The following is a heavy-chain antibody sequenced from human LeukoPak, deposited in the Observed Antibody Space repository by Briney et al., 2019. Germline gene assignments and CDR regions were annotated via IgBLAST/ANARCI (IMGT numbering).Heavy chain of an antibody. CDR3: ARLNYYDSRGYYGFDY. J-gene: IGHJ4*02. CDR1: GGSISSYY. CDR2: INYSGNT. Sequence: SETLSLTCTVSGGSISSYYWSWIRQPPGKGLEWIGYINYSGNTNYNPSLRSRVTISVDTSKNQFSLKLRSVTAADTAVYYCARLNYYDSRGYYGFDYWGQGTLVTVSS. D-gene: IGHD3-22*01. V-gene: IGHV4-59*01.